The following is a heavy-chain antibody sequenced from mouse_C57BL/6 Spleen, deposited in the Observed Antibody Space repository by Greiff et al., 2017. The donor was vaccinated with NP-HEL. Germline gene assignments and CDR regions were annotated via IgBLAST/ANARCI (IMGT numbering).Heavy chain of an antibody. CDR1: GYTFTDYE. CDR3: TRAGGSSPYYYAMDY. V-gene: IGHV1-15*01. D-gene: IGHD1-1*01. Sequence: VQLQQSGAELVRPGASVTLSCKASGYTFTDYEMHWVRQTPVHGLEWIGAIAPETGGTAYNQKFKGKAILTADKSSSTAYMELRSLTSEDSAVYYCTRAGGSSPYYYAMDYWGQGTSVTVSS. CDR2: IAPETGGT. J-gene: IGHJ4*01.